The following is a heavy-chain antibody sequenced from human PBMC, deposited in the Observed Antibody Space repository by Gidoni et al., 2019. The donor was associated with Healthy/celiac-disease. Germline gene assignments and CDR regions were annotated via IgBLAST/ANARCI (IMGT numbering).Heavy chain of an antibody. J-gene: IGHJ4*02. D-gene: IGHD3-9*01. CDR2: ITGSGDTK. V-gene: IGHV3-48*03. Sequence: EVQLVESGGGLVQPGGSLRLSCEASGFPFSSYEMNWVRQVPGKGLEWLSYITGSGDTKYYADSVKGRFTISRDNAKNSLYLQMDSLRDEDTAVYYCARDRGGYDLLTGFYRVPFDYWGQGSLVTVSS. CDR3: ARDRGGYDLLTGFYRVPFDY. CDR1: GFPFSSYE.